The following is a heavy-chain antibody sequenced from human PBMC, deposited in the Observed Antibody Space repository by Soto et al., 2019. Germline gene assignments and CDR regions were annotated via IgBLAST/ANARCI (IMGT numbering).Heavy chain of an antibody. Sequence: GGSLRLSCVASGLTFGSRAMSWVRQAPGEGLQWVSTITDTVGDAKYADSVRGRFVISRDNSKKTLYLQMTSLTAEDSAMYYCARGSTASYPGSRIFDFWGRGTLVSVSS. CDR3: ARGSTASYPGSRIFDF. CDR2: ITDTVGDA. V-gene: IGHV3-23*01. CDR1: GLTFGSRA. J-gene: IGHJ4*02. D-gene: IGHD3-10*01.